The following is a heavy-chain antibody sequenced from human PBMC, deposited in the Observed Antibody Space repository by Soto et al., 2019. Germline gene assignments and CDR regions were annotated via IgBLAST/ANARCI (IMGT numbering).Heavy chain of an antibody. CDR2: IIPIFGTA. Sequence: SVKVSCKASGGTFSSYAISWVRQAPGQGLEWMGGIIPIFGTANYAQKFQGRVTITADKFTSTAYMELSSLRSEDTAVYYCARVDRDYYGMDVWGQGTTVTVSS. CDR1: GGTFSSYA. V-gene: IGHV1-69*06. J-gene: IGHJ6*02. CDR3: ARVDRDYYGMDV.